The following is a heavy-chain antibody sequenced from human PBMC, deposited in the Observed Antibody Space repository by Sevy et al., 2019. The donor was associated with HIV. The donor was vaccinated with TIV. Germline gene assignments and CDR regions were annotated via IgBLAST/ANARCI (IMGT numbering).Heavy chain of an antibody. Sequence: SETLSLTCTVSGGSISRSTYYWSWIRQPAGKGLEWIGRIYPSGSTNYNPSLKCRVAMSVDTSKNQFSLQLSSVTAADTAVYYCAPDIIGSLLVGDDAFDIWGQGTLVTASS. J-gene: IGHJ3*02. CDR3: APDIIGSLLVGDDAFDI. V-gene: IGHV4-61*02. D-gene: IGHD2-15*01. CDR2: IYPSGST. CDR1: GGSISRSTYY.